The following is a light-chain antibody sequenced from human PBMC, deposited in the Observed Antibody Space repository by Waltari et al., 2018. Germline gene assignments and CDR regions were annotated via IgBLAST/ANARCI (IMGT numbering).Light chain of an antibody. CDR3: QQTDSFPLT. CDR2: VAS. V-gene: IGKV1-12*01. CDR1: QDIYSR. Sequence: DIQMTQSPSFVSASAGDRVTITCRASQDIYSRLAWYQQKPGGAPQLLIYVASTLQSGVPSRFRGSGSGTEFTLTITSLQPDDFATYFCQQTDSFPLTFGGGTKVEIK. J-gene: IGKJ4*01.